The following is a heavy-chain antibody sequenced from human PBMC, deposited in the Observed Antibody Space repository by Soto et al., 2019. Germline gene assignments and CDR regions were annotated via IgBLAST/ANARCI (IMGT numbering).Heavy chain of an antibody. CDR2: IYYSGST. CDR1: GGSISSYY. J-gene: IGHJ4*02. Sequence: PSETLSLTCTVSGGSISSYYWSWIRQPPGKGLEWIGYIYYSGSTNYNPSLKSRVTISVDTSKNQFSLKLSSVTAADTAVYYCARGWNLDYWGQGTLVTVSS. V-gene: IGHV4-59*01. CDR3: ARGWNLDY. D-gene: IGHD1-1*01.